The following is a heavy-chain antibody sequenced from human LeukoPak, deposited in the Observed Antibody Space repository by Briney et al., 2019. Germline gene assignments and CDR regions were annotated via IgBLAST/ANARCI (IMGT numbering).Heavy chain of an antibody. V-gene: IGHV1-46*01. J-gene: IGHJ4*02. CDR1: GYTFTSYY. D-gene: IGHD2-21*02. CDR2: INPSGGST. Sequence: ASVKVSCKASGYTFTSYYMHWVRQAPGQGLEWMGIINPSGGSTSYAQKFQGRVTITADESTSTAYMELSSLRSEDTAVYYCASDQNSVTAIDWGQGTLVTVSS. CDR3: ASDQNSVTAID.